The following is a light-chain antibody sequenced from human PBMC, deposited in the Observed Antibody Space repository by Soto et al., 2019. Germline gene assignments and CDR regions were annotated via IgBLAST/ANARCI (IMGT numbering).Light chain of an antibody. CDR1: QSVSSSY. CDR3: QQYGNSPRST. V-gene: IGKV3-20*01. Sequence: EIVLTQSPGTLSLSPGERATLSCRASQSVSSSYLAWYQQKPGQAPRLLIYGASSRATGIPDRFSSSGSGTDFTLTIIRLEPEDFAVYYCQQYGNSPRSTCGQGTKVEIK. J-gene: IGKJ1*01. CDR2: GAS.